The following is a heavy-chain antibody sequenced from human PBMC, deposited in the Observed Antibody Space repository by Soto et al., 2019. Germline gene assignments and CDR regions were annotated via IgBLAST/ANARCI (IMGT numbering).Heavy chain of an antibody. D-gene: IGHD6-13*01. CDR3: AKDKSKQQRP. J-gene: IGHJ5*02. V-gene: IGHV3-30*18. Sequence: RLSCAASGFTFSSYGVHWVRQAPGKGLEWVAVISYDGSNKYYADSVKGRFTISRDNSKNTLYLQMNSLRAEDTAVYYCAKDKSKQQRPWGQGTLVTVSS. CDR1: GFTFSSYG. CDR2: ISYDGSNK.